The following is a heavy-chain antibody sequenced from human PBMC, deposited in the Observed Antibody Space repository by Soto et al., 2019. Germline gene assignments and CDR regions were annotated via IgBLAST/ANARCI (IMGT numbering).Heavy chain of an antibody. J-gene: IGHJ4*02. CDR1: GCTFSNFY. D-gene: IGHD3-22*01. CDR2: ITASSGEK. CDR3: ARDGDSSTWTDFDH. V-gene: IGHV3-48*02. Sequence: GGSLRLSCVTSGCTFSNFYMSWVRQAPGKGLEWISYITASSGEKYDADSVKGRFTISRDIAKNSLYLQMNSLRDEDTAIYYCARDGDSSTWTDFDHWGQGTLVTVSS.